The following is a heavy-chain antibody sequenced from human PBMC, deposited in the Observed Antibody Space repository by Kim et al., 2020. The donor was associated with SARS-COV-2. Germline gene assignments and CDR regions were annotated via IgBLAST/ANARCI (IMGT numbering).Heavy chain of an antibody. D-gene: IGHD6-19*01. CDR1: GYTFVSSA. Sequence: ASVKVSCKASGYTFVSSAMHWVRQAPGQRLEWMGWINADNGNTAYSQKFQGRVTITRDTSASTVYMEVSSLRSEDTAVYYCARGPNLYSSGWTGEYKFDYWGQGTLVTVSS. V-gene: IGHV1-3*01. CDR2: INADNGNT. CDR3: ARGPNLYSSGWTGEYKFDY. J-gene: IGHJ4*02.